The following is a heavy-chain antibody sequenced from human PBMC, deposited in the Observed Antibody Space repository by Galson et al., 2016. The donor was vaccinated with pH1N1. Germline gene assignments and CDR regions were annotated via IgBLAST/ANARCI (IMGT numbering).Heavy chain of an antibody. Sequence: QSGAEVKKPGESLKISCKASGYSFTSQWIAWVRQVPGKGLEWVGVVNPGGSTIRYSPSFQGRVTISTDKSITTAYLQWISLRASDTATYYCARQYDFDDYRGAAFDFWGQGTVVIVSS. V-gene: IGHV5-51*03. CDR1: GYSFTSQW. CDR2: VNPGGSTI. CDR3: ARQYDFDDYRGAAFDF. J-gene: IGHJ3*01. D-gene: IGHD4-17*01.